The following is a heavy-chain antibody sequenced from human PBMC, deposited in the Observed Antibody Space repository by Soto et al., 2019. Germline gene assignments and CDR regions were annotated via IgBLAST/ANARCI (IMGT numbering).Heavy chain of an antibody. J-gene: IGHJ4*02. D-gene: IGHD4-17*01. CDR3: ARGDSTVSSVFDY. CDR2: ILHNGDT. V-gene: IGHV4-31*03. CDR1: GGPFSGGGYY. Sequence: QVQLQESGPGLVKPSQTLSLTCTVSGGPFSGGGYYWSWVRQAPGKGLEWMGYILHNGDTSDNTSLKSRITISKDTSKRQFSLNLSSVTAADTAVYYCARGDSTVSSVFDYWGQGMVVTVSS.